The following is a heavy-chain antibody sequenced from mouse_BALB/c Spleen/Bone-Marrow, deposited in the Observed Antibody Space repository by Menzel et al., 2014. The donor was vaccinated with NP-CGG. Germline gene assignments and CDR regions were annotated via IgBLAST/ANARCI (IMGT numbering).Heavy chain of an antibody. CDR1: GFTFTDHY. V-gene: IGHV7-3*02. CDR2: IRNKANGYTT. J-gene: IGHJ2*01. CDR3: ARDYLYYFDY. Sequence: VQLQQSGGGLVQPGGFLRLSCATSGFTFTDHYMSWVRQPPGKALEWLVFIRNKANGYTTEYSASVKGRFTISRDNSQSIVYLQMNTLRAEDSATYYCARDYLYYFDYWGQGTTLTVSS. D-gene: IGHD2-1*01.